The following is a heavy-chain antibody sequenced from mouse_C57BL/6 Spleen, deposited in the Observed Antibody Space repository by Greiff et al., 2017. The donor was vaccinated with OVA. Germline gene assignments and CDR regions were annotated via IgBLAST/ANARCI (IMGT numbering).Heavy chain of an antibody. CDR3: ARGDYGNYVFDY. CDR1: GYTFTDYN. Sequence: EVQLQQSGPELVKPGASVKIPCKASGYTFTDYNMDWVKQSHGKILEWIGDINPNNGGTIYNQKFKGKATLTVDKSSSTAYMELRSLTSEDTAVYYCARGDYGNYVFDYWGQGTTLTVSS. V-gene: IGHV1-18*01. D-gene: IGHD2-1*01. J-gene: IGHJ2*01. CDR2: INPNNGGT.